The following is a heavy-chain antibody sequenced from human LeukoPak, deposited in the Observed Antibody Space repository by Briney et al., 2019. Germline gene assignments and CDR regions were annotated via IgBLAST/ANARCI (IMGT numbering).Heavy chain of an antibody. V-gene: IGHV3-23*01. D-gene: IGHD7-27*01. CDR3: ARDHKTGDGAFDI. CDR1: GFTFSSYA. J-gene: IGHJ3*02. Sequence: GGSLRLSCAASGFTFSSYAMSWVRQAPGKGLEWVSAISGSGGSTYYADSVKGRFTISRDNSKNTLHLQMNSLRAEDTAVYYCARDHKTGDGAFDIWGQGTMVTVSS. CDR2: ISGSGGST.